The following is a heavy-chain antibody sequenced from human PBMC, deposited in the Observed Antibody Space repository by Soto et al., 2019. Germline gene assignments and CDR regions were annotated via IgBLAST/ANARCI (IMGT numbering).Heavy chain of an antibody. CDR1: GGSISSSSYY. V-gene: IGHV4-39*02. J-gene: IGHJ4*02. D-gene: IGHD3-22*01. CDR3: ATERYYSESSGYTNFDY. Sequence: PSETLSLTCTVSGGSISSSSYYWGWIRQPPGKGLEWIGSIYYSGSTYYNQSLKSRVTISVDTSKNQFSLKLSSVTAADTAVYYRATERYYSESSGYTNFDYWGQGTLVTVSS. CDR2: IYYSGST.